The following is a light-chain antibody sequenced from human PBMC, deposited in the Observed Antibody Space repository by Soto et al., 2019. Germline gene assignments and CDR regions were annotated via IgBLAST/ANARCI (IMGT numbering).Light chain of an antibody. CDR3: QQSSSIPLT. CDR2: ASF. J-gene: IGKJ4*01. CDR1: QSISTY. Sequence: DIQMTQSPSSLSASVGDRVSITCRASQSISTYLNWYQQKPGKAPKVLIYASFNLQSGVPPRFTGSGSGTDFTLTISTLQPEDFATYYCQQSSSIPLTFGGGTKVDIK. V-gene: IGKV1-39*01.